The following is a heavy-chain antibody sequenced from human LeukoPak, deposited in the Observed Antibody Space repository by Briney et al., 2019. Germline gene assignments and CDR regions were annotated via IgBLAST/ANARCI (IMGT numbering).Heavy chain of an antibody. D-gene: IGHD3-16*01. CDR2: VWYDGRNR. Sequence: GGSLRLFCAASGYTFSRHGIHWVRQAPGKGLEWVAVVWYDGRNRDYVDSVKGRFTISKDNSNNMVFLQMDRLRAEDTAVYYCARLWGGNGYSGGSLNLWGQGTLVTVSS. CDR1: GYTFSRHG. V-gene: IGHV3-33*01. J-gene: IGHJ5*02. CDR3: ARLWGGNGYSGGSLNL.